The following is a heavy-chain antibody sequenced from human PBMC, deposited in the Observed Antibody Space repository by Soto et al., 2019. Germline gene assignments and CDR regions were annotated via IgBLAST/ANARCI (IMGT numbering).Heavy chain of an antibody. J-gene: IGHJ4*02. CDR3: ASLYYDFWSGSTARGLFDY. CDR2: IWYDGSNK. CDR1: GFTFSSYG. Sequence: GGSLRLSCAASGFTFSSYGMHWVRQAPGKGLEWVAVIWYDGSNKYYADSVKGRFTISRDNSKNTLYLQMNSLRAEDTAVYYCASLYYDFWSGSTARGLFDYWGQGTLVTVSS. V-gene: IGHV3-33*01. D-gene: IGHD3-3*01.